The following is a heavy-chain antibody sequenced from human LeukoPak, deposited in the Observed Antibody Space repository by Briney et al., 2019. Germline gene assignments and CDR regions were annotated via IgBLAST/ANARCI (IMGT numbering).Heavy chain of an antibody. V-gene: IGHV1-18*04. J-gene: IGHJ4*02. CDR1: NYTFINFG. D-gene: IGHD3-22*01. CDR3: ARTHAMNSYDPSGYLDY. CDR2: ISPGTGNT. Sequence: GASVKVSCKTSNYTFINFGISWVRQAPGQGLEWVGWISPGTGNTNFGRKFQGRVTLTTYTSTTTAHMELRSLTSDDTAVYYCARTHAMNSYDPSGYLDYWGQGTLVTVSS.